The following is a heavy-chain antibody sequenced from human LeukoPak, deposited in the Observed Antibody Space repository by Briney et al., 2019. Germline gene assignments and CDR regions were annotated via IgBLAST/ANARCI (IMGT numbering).Heavy chain of an antibody. J-gene: IGHJ6*02. CDR3: ARDGSGSWAHFGMDV. Sequence: PGGSLRLSCAVSGFTFGSYAMSWVRQAPGKGLEWVSAISGGGDSTYYADSVKGRFTISRDNSKNTLYLQMNSLRAEDTAVYYCARDGSGSWAHFGMDVWGQGTTVTVSS. CDR1: GFTFGSYA. V-gene: IGHV3-23*01. CDR2: ISGGGDST. D-gene: IGHD1-26*01.